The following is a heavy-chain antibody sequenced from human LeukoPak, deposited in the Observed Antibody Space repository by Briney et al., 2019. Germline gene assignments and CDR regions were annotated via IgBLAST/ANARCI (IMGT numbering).Heavy chain of an antibody. CDR3: AREPPGYNFDY. J-gene: IGHJ4*02. D-gene: IGHD5-24*01. V-gene: IGHV3-21*01. CDR1: GFTFSSYS. Sequence: GGSLRLSCAASGFTFSSYSMNWVRQAPGKGLEWVSFISSSSTYIYYADSVKGRFTISRDNAKNSLYLQMNSLRAEDTALYYWAREPPGYNFDYWGQGTLVTVSS. CDR2: ISSSSTYI.